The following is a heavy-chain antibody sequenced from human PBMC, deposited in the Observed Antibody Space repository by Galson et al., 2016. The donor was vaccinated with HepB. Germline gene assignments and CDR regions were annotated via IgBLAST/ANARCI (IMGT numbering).Heavy chain of an antibody. Sequence: SLRLSCAASGFTFRSYIFHWVRQSPGKGLEWVAAISYDGSNTFYADSVKGRFTIYRDNSQNTLSLQMNSLEGEDTAVYYCARDLHDYVWGTSRLIFYGVDVWGQGTTVIVSS. CDR3: ARDLHDYVWGTSRLIFYGVDV. J-gene: IGHJ6*02. D-gene: IGHD3-16*02. CDR2: ISYDGSNT. CDR1: GFTFRSYI. V-gene: IGHV3-30-3*01.